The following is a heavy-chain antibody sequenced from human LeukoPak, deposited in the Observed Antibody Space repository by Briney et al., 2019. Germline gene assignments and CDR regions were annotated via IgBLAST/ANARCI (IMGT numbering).Heavy chain of an antibody. CDR2: INHSGST. V-gene: IGHV4-34*01. Sequence: PSETLSLTCAVYGGSFSGYYWSWSRQPPGKGLEWIGEINHSGSTNYNPSLKSRVTISVDTSKNQFSLKLSSVTAADTAVYYCARDFAFDIWGQGTMVTVSS. J-gene: IGHJ3*02. CDR3: ARDFAFDI. CDR1: GGSFSGYY.